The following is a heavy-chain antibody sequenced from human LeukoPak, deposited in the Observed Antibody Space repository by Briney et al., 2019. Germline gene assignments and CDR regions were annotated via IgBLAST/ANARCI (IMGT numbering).Heavy chain of an antibody. V-gene: IGHV3-21*01. Sequence: GGSLRLSCAASGFTFSTYNMNWVRQAPGKGLERVSSIRSSSSYIYYADSVKGRFTISRDNAKSSLYLQMNSLRAEDTAVYYCARVLRYFDWTKAPFDYWGQGTLVTVSS. CDR2: IRSSSSYI. D-gene: IGHD3-9*01. CDR3: ARVLRYFDWTKAPFDY. J-gene: IGHJ4*02. CDR1: GFTFSTYN.